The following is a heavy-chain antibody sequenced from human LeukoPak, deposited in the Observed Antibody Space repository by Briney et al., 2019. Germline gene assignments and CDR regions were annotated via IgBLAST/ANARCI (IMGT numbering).Heavy chain of an antibody. D-gene: IGHD3-22*01. CDR2: FSGDEIWT. CDR1: GFTLGNHG. V-gene: IGHV3-74*01. CDR3: AREYISGPKQTDAFDI. Sequence: GGSLSLPCAPSGFTLGNHGMHGARQARGRGRVWVSRFSGDEIWTSYADSVKGRFIISRDNAKDTLYLRMNSLRTEDTTVYYCAREYISGPKQTDAFDIWGQGTMVTVSS. J-gene: IGHJ3*02.